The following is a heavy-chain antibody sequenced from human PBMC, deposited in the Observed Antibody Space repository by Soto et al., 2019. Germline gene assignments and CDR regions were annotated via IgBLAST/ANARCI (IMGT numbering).Heavy chain of an antibody. Sequence: EVQLVESGGGLVQPGTSLRLSCVGSGFTFKRDWMTWVRQAPGKGLEWVANIRKDGTKENYVDSVKGRFTISRDNAKNSLYLKMDSLRVEDTAGYYCARDLGPSCGGDWCDDLDLWGQGTVVIVSS. CDR1: GFTFKRDW. J-gene: IGHJ1*01. D-gene: IGHD2-21*02. CDR3: ARDLGPSCGGDWCDDLDL. V-gene: IGHV3-7*04. CDR2: IRKDGTKE.